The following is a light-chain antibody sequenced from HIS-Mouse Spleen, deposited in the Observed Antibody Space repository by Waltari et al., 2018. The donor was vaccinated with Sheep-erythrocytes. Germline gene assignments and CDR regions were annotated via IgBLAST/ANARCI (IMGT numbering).Light chain of an antibody. CDR2: RNN. J-gene: IGLJ2*01. Sequence: QSVLTQPPSASGTPGQRVTISCSGSSSNIGSNYVYWYQQLPGTAPKLLIYRNNQRPSGVPVRFFGAKSGTSASLAISGLRSEDEADYYCAAWDDSLSGPVFGGGTKLTVL. CDR1: SSNIGSNY. CDR3: AAWDDSLSGPV. V-gene: IGLV1-47*01.